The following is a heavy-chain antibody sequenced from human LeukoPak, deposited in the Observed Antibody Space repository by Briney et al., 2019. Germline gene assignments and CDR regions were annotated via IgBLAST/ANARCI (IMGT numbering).Heavy chain of an antibody. V-gene: IGHV3-21*01. Sequence: PGGSLRLSCAASGFTFSTYAINWVRQAPGKGLEWVSFINSAGTSKKYADSLKGRFTISRDNAKNSLFLQLSSLRDEDTAVYYCARGRNAGGPYYSDYWGQGTLVTVSS. J-gene: IGHJ4*02. CDR1: GFTFSTYA. CDR3: ARGRNAGGPYYSDY. CDR2: INSAGTSK. D-gene: IGHD4-23*01.